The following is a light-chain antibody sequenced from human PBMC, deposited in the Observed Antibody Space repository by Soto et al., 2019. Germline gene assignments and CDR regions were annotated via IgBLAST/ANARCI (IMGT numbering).Light chain of an antibody. V-gene: IGKV1-9*01. CDR3: QQLRSYPST. CDR2: DAS. Sequence: IQLTQSPSSLSASVGDRVTVTFXASQDIRNYLAWYQQKPCKAPRLLICDASTLYSGVPSRFSGSGAGTDFTLTISGLQPEDFAAYYCQQLRSYPSTFGGGTKVDIK. J-gene: IGKJ4*01. CDR1: QDIRNY.